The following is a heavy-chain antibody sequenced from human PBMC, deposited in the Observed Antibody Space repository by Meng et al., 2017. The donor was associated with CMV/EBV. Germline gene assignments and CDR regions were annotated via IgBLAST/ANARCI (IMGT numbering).Heavy chain of an antibody. D-gene: IGHD3-22*01. CDR1: GYTFTSYY. V-gene: IGHV1-46*01. CDR2: INPSGGST. J-gene: IGHJ6*02. CDR3: ARTAVPPYYYDSNGYSMDV. Sequence: ASVKVSCKASGYTFTSYYMHWVRQAPGQGLEWMGIINPSGGSTSYAQKFQGRVTMTRDTSTSTVYMELSSLRSEDTAVYYCARTAVPPYYYDSNGYSMDVWGQGTTVTVSS.